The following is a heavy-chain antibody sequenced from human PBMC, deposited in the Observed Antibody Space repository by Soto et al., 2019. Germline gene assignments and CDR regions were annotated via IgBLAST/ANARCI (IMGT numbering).Heavy chain of an antibody. D-gene: IGHD2-15*01. CDR2: ISYDGNTK. V-gene: IGHV3-30-3*01. J-gene: IGHJ5*01. CDR1: GFTFTNYA. Sequence: GGSLRLSCAASGFTFTNYAMHWVRQGPGKGLEGVAVISYDGNTKFYTDSLKGRFSISGDNSKNTLYLQMNSLRAEDTAVYYCAKDPRYCSGGTCFPEGEHWLDSWGQGTLVTVSS. CDR3: AKDPRYCSGGTCFPEGEHWLDS.